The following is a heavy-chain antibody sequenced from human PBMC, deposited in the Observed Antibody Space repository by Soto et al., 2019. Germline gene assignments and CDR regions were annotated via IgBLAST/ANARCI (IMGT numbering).Heavy chain of an antibody. J-gene: IGHJ5*02. V-gene: IGHV1-69*12. CDR3: ARDGDPGYTFWSGPLGGGRFDP. CDR1: GGTFGNTA. D-gene: IGHD3-3*01. Sequence: QVQLVQSGAEVKKPGSSVNVSCKTSGGTFGNTAVTWVRQAPGQGLEWMGGIVPMFGTANYAQKFQGRVTITADEATNTAYMKLRRLRSDDTAVYYCARDGDPGYTFWSGPLGGGRFDPWGQGTLVTVSS. CDR2: IVPMFGTA.